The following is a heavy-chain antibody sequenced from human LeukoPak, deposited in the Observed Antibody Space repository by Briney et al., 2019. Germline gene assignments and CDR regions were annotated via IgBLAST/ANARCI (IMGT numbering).Heavy chain of an antibody. D-gene: IGHD3-22*01. V-gene: IGHV3-48*01. CDR2: ISSSSSTI. Sequence: PGGSLRLSCAASGFTFSSYSMNWVRQAPGKGLEWVSYISSSSSTIYYADSVKGRFTISRDNAKNSLYLQMNSLRAEDTAVYYCAREGDYYDSSGYYAFDYWGQGTLVTASS. J-gene: IGHJ4*02. CDR3: AREGDYYDSSGYYAFDY. CDR1: GFTFSSYS.